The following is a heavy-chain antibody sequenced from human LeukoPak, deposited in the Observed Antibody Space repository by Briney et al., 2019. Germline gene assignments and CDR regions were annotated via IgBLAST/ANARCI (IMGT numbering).Heavy chain of an antibody. D-gene: IGHD3-22*01. V-gene: IGHV3-30*02. CDR3: ARGLADDSSGAGLFDY. Sequence: PGGSLRLSCAASGFTFSSYGMHWVRQAPGKGLEWVAFIRYDGSNKYYADSVKGRFTISRDNSKNTLYLQMNSLRAEDTAVYYCARGLADDSSGAGLFDYWGQGTLVTVSS. J-gene: IGHJ4*02. CDR2: IRYDGSNK. CDR1: GFTFSSYG.